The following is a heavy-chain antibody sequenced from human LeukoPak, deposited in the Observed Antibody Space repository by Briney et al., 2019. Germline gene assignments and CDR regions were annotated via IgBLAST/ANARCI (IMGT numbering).Heavy chain of an antibody. Sequence: GGSLRLSCAASGFTFSSYAMSWVRQAPGKGLEWVSAISGSGGSTYYADSVKGRFTISRDDSKNTLYLQMNSLRAEDTAVYYCAKGTGSSGWYWFDYWGQGTLVTVSS. V-gene: IGHV3-23*01. CDR3: AKGTGSSGWYWFDY. CDR2: ISGSGGST. J-gene: IGHJ4*02. D-gene: IGHD6-19*01. CDR1: GFTFSSYA.